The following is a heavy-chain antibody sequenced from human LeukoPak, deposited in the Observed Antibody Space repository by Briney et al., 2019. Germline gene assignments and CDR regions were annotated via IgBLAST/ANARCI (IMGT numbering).Heavy chain of an antibody. V-gene: IGHV3-7*01. D-gene: IGHD3-22*01. CDR3: ARRDTSGFYYYDY. J-gene: IGHJ4*02. CDR2: INEDGGEK. CDR1: GFTFREYW. Sequence: GGSLRLSCAASGFTFREYWMSWVRQAPGKGLEWVANINEDGGEKYHVDSVKGRLTISRDNAKNSLYLQMNGLRAEDTAVYLCARRDTSGFYYYDYWGQGTLVTVSS.